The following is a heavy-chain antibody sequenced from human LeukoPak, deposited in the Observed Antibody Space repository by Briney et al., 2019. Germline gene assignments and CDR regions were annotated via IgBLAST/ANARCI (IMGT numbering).Heavy chain of an antibody. CDR1: GGSISSYY. D-gene: IGHD3-10*01. CDR3: ARKGEHYYDSGKLWPAWFDL. Sequence: SETLSLTCTVSGGSISSYYWSWIRQPPGKGLGWIGYIHYSGSTNYNPSLKSRVTISVDTSKNQFSLKLTSVTAADTAVYYCARKGEHYYDSGKLWPAWFDLWGQGTLVTVSS. V-gene: IGHV4-59*01. CDR2: IHYSGST. J-gene: IGHJ5*02.